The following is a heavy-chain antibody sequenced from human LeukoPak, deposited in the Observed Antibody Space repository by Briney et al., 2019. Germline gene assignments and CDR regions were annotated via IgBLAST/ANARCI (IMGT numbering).Heavy chain of an antibody. Sequence: GGSLRLSCAASGFTFSNAWMNWVRQAPGKGLEWVSHITASGTAMFYADSVKGRFTISRDNAKNSLYLQMNSLRDEDTAVYYCASSGSYRFDYWGQGTLVTVSS. V-gene: IGHV3-48*02. J-gene: IGHJ4*02. CDR3: ASSGSYRFDY. CDR2: ITASGTAM. D-gene: IGHD1-26*01. CDR1: GFTFSNAW.